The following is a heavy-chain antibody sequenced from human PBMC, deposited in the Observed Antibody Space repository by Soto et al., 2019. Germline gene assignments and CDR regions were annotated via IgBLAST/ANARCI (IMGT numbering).Heavy chain of an antibody. Sequence: EVQLVESGGGLVQPGGSLRLSCAASGFTFSSYWMHWVRQAPGKGLVWVSRINGDGSSTGYAAYVKGRFTISRDNARNTLYLQMNSLGAEDTGLYDCARGAAGYYYMDVWGRGTTVTVSS. D-gene: IGHD6-25*01. J-gene: IGHJ6*03. CDR3: ARGAAGYYYMDV. V-gene: IGHV3-74*01. CDR1: GFTFSSYW. CDR2: INGDGSST.